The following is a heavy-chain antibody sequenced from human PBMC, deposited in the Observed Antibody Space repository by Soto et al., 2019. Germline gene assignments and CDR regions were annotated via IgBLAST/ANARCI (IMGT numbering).Heavy chain of an antibody. CDR3: ARDKITGLFDY. CDR2: INHSGST. V-gene: IGHV4-34*01. CDR1: GGSFSGYY. D-gene: IGHD2-8*02. J-gene: IGHJ4*02. Sequence: QVQLQQWGAGLLKPSETLSLTCAVYGGSFSGYYWTWIRQPPGTGLEWIGEINHSGSTNYNPSLKSRVTRSVDTSKNQFSLKLTSVTAAATAVYYWARDKITGLFDYWGQGTLVTVSS.